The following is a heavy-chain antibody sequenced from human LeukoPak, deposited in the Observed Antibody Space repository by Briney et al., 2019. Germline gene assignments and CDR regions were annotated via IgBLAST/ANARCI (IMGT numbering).Heavy chain of an antibody. Sequence: GASVKVSCKASSNTFVNYGISWVRQAPGQGLEWMGWIRGNNGDTKYAQKFQGRVTMTTDTSTSTAYMEVRSLRSDDTAIYYCARGYHPSSWYYYFDYWGQGTLVTVSS. CDR3: ARGYHPSSWYYYFDY. CDR2: IRGNNGDT. V-gene: IGHV1-18*01. CDR1: SNTFVNYG. J-gene: IGHJ4*02. D-gene: IGHD6-13*01.